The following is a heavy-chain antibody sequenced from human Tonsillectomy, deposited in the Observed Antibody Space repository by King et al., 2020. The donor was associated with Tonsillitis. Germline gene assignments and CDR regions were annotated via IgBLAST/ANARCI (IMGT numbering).Heavy chain of an antibody. J-gene: IGHJ6*02. V-gene: IGHV4-30-4*07. CDR2: IYYSGST. CDR1: GGPINSGGYS. CDR3: ARVHDSSGYQPTTPYMDV. D-gene: IGHD3-22*01. Sequence: QLQESGPGLVKPSQTLSPTCAVSGGPINSGGYSWGWIRQPPGKGLEWIGYIYYSGSTYYNPSLKSRVTISVNTSKNQLSLNLSSVTAADTAVYYCARVHDSSGYQPTTPYMDVWGQGTTVTVSS.